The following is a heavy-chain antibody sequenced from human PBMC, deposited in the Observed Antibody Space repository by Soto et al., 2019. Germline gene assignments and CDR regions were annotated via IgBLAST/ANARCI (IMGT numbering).Heavy chain of an antibody. V-gene: IGHV4-34*01. CDR1: GGSFSGYY. CDR3: ARWSYSYGYYYGMDV. CDR2: INHSGSA. D-gene: IGHD5-18*01. Sequence: SETLSLTCAVYGGSFSGYYWSWIRQPPGKGLEWIGEINHSGSANYNPSLKSRVTISVDTSKNQFSLKLSSVTAADTAVYSCARWSYSYGYYYGMDVWGQGTTVTVSS. J-gene: IGHJ6*02.